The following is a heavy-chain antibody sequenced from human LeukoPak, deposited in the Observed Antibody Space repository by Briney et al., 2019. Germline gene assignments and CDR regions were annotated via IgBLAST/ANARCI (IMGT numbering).Heavy chain of an antibody. CDR1: GFTFSSYA. CDR3: ARVAAAGIYYYYYMDV. D-gene: IGHD6-13*01. V-gene: IGHV3-23*01. Sequence: GGSLRLSCAASGFTFSSYAMSWVRQAPGKGLEWVSAISGSGGSTYYADSVKGRFTISRDNSKNTLYLQMNSLRAEDTAVYYCARVAAAGIYYYYYMDVWGKGTTVTVSS. CDR2: ISGSGGST. J-gene: IGHJ6*03.